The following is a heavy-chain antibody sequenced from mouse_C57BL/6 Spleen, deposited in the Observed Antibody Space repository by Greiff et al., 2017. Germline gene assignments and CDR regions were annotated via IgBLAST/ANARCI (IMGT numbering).Heavy chain of an antibody. CDR3: AGEYYYGSSHWYFDV. CDR2: INPNNGGT. CDR1: GYTFTDYN. J-gene: IGHJ1*03. V-gene: IGHV1-18*01. D-gene: IGHD1-1*01. Sequence: EVQLQQSGPELVKPGASVKIPCKASGYTFTDYNMDWVKQSHGKSLEWIGDINPNNGGTIYNQKFKGKATLTVDKSSSTAYMELRSLTSEDTAVYYCAGEYYYGSSHWYFDVWGTGTTVTVSS.